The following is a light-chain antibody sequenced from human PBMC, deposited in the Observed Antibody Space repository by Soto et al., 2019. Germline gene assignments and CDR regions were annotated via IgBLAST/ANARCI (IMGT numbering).Light chain of an antibody. CDR2: GAS. CDR1: QSVSSSY. J-gene: IGKJ2*01. V-gene: IGKV3-20*01. Sequence: EIVLTQSPGTLSLSPGDRATLSCRASQSVSSSYLAWYQQKPVQAPSLLIYGASNRATAIPDRFSGGGSGTDFTLTIRRMEPEDYAVYYCQQYGKSAMFTFGQGTKLEIK. CDR3: QQYGKSAMFT.